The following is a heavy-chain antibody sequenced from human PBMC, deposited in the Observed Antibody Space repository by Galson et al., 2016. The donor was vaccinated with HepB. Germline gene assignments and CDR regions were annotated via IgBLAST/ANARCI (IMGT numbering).Heavy chain of an antibody. CDR2: IYHSGIT. V-gene: IGHV4-38-2*02. CDR1: GYSISSGYY. CDR3: ARVGFGDLFDY. Sequence: SETLSLTCTVSGYSISSGYYWGWIRQSPGKGLEWIGCIYHSGITQYNPSLKSRITISVDTSKNQFSLNLTSVTAADTAVYYCARVGFGDLFDYWGQGTLVTVSS. J-gene: IGHJ4*02. D-gene: IGHD4-17*01.